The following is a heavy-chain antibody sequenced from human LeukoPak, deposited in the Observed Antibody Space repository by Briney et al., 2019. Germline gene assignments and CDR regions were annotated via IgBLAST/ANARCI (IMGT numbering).Heavy chain of an antibody. Sequence: GGSLRLSCAASGFTFSSYSMNWVRQAPGKGLEWVSSISGSSSSIYYADSVKGRFTISRDNAKNSLYLQMNSLRAEDTAVYYCARGPGSGRNYNWFDPWGHGTLVTVSS. CDR3: ARGPGSGRNYNWFDP. CDR1: GFTFSSYS. J-gene: IGHJ5*02. CDR2: ISGSSSSI. D-gene: IGHD3-10*01. V-gene: IGHV3-21*01.